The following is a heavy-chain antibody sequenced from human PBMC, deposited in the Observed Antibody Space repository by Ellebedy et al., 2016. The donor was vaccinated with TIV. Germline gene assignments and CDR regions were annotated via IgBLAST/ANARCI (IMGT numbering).Heavy chain of an antibody. CDR3: ARVLYGGDYYGMDV. Sequence: GESLKISCAASGFVFSSYGMHWVRQAPGKGLEWVSLIRYDGSNKYYADSVKGRFTISRDNSKNTLYLQMNSLKTEDTAVYYCARVLYGGDYYGMDVWGQGTTVTVSS. J-gene: IGHJ6*02. CDR1: GFVFSSYG. D-gene: IGHD4-23*01. CDR2: IRYDGSNK. V-gene: IGHV3-30*02.